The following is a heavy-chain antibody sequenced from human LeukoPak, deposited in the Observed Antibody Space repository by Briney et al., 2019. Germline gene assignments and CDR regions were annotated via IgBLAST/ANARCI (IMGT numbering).Heavy chain of an antibody. Sequence: GGSLRLSCAASGFTFSSYWMNWVRQAPGKGLEWVANIKQDGSEKNYVDFVKGRFTISRDNAKNSLDLRMNSLRAEDTAMYYCARARGDGYQWYFDLWGRGTLVTVSS. CDR1: GFTFSSYW. D-gene: IGHD5-24*01. J-gene: IGHJ2*01. CDR3: ARARGDGYQWYFDL. CDR2: IKQDGSEK. V-gene: IGHV3-7*01.